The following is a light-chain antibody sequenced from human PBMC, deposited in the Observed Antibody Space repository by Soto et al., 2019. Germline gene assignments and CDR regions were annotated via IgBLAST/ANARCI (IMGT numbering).Light chain of an antibody. V-gene: IGLV1-40*01. Sequence: QSVLTQPPSVSGAPGQRVTISCTGISSNIGAGYDVHWYQQLPGTAPKLLIYGNNNRPSGVPDRFSGSKSGTSASLAITGLQAEDEADYYCQSYDSSLSVYVFGPGTKLTVL. CDR2: GNN. CDR3: QSYDSSLSVYV. J-gene: IGLJ1*01. CDR1: SSNIGAGYD.